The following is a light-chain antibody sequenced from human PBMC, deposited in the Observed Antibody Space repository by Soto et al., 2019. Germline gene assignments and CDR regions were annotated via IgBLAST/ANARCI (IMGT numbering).Light chain of an antibody. Sequence: QSALTQPASVSGWPGQSITIYCTGTSSDVGGSIYVSWYQLSPGKSPKLLIYDVDRPSGVSNRFSGYKSGNTASLTISRLQAEDEADYYCNSYTSSGTVVFGGGTQLTVL. J-gene: IGLJ3*02. CDR3: NSYTSSGTVV. V-gene: IGLV2-14*01. CDR2: DV. CDR1: SSDVGGSIY.